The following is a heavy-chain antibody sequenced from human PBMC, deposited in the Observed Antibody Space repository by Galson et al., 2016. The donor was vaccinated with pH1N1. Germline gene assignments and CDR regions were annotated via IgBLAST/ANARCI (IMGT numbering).Heavy chain of an antibody. J-gene: IGHJ3*02. CDR1: GFFFSSYW. V-gene: IGHV3-7*05. CDR3: AGWLVPHGFNI. CDR2: IKQDGSEK. Sequence: SLRLSCAASGFFFSSYWMTWVRQAPGKGLEWVAKIKQDGSEKQYVDSVKGRFTISRDNAKNSLYLQMNTLRAEDTAVYYCAGWLVPHGFNIWGQGAMVTVSS. D-gene: IGHD5-12*01.